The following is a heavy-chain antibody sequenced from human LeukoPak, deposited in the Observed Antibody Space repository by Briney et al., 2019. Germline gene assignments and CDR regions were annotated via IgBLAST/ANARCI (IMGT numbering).Heavy chain of an antibody. J-gene: IGHJ4*02. CDR3: TTDLLDGYNFDY. Sequence: PGGSLRLSCAASGFTFSNAWMSWVRQAPGKGLEWVGRIKSKTDGGTTDYAAPVKGRFTISRDDSKNTLYLQMNSLKTEDTAVYYCTTDLLDGYNFDYWGQGTLVTVSS. V-gene: IGHV3-15*01. D-gene: IGHD5-24*01. CDR2: IKSKTDGGTT. CDR1: GFTFSNAW.